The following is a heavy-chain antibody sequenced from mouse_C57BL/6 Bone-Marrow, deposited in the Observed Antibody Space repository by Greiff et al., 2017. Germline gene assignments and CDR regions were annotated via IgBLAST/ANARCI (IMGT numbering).Heavy chain of an antibody. Sequence: EVKLMESGGGLVQPGGSLSLSCAASGFTFTDYYMSWVRQPPGKALEWLGFIRNKANGYTTEYSASVKGRFTISRDNSQSILYLQMNALRAEDSATYYCARYYYGSRRTLYAMDYWGQGTSVTVSS. CDR2: IRNKANGYTT. CDR3: ARYYYGSRRTLYAMDY. V-gene: IGHV7-3*01. J-gene: IGHJ4*01. CDR1: GFTFTDYY. D-gene: IGHD1-1*01.